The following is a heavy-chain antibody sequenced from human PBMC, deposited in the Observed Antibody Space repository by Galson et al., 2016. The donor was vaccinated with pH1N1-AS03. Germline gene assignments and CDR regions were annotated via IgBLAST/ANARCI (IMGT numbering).Heavy chain of an antibody. J-gene: IGHJ4*02. CDR1: GYTFPRYW. CDR3: SRLNPHGGDASIGFFDY. V-gene: IGHV5-51*06. D-gene: IGHD2-21*01. CDR2: IYPGDSDT. Sequence: QSGAEVKKPGESLRISCQDSGYTFPRYWIAWVRQMPGKGLEWMGLIYPGDSDTRYSPSFQGQVTISADTSINTAYLEWSSLKASATAIHYCSRLNPHGGDASIGFFDYWGQGTLVTVSS.